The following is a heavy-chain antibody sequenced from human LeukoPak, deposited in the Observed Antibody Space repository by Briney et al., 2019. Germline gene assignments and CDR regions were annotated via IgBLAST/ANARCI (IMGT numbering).Heavy chain of an antibody. CDR3: ARGEGSSWSYYSYYGMDV. V-gene: IGHV1-18*01. Sequence: ASVSVSCTASGYTFTSDAIGCVRQAPGQGLGWMGWISASNGDTNYTQNLQGRFTITTDTSTSTAYMKLRSLRPDDTAVYYCARGEGSSWSYYSYYGMDVWGQGTTVTVSS. J-gene: IGHJ6*02. CDR2: ISASNGDT. D-gene: IGHD6-13*01. CDR1: GYTFTSDA.